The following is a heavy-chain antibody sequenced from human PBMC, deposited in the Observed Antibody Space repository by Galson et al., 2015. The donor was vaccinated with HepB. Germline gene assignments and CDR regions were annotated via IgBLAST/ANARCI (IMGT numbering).Heavy chain of an antibody. J-gene: IGHJ4*02. V-gene: IGHV3-23*01. CDR2: ISGSGGST. Sequence: SLRLSCAASGFTFSNYAMTWVRQAPGKGLEWVSVISGSGGSTFYADSVKGRFTISRDNSKTTLYLQMTSLRAEDTAIYYCAKSFYSSGWSYFDYWGQGTLVTVSS. CDR3: AKSFYSSGWSYFDY. D-gene: IGHD6-25*01. CDR1: GFTFSNYA.